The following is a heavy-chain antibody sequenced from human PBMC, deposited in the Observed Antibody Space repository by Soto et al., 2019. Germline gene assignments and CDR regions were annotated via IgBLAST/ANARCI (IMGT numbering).Heavy chain of an antibody. D-gene: IGHD6-13*01. CDR2: IKSKTDGGTT. V-gene: IGHV3-15*07. Sequence: GGSLRLSCAASGFTFSNAWMNWVRQAPGKGLEWVGRIKSKTDGGTTDYAAPVKGRFTISRDDSKITLDLQMNSLKTEDTAVYYCTTDGVAAARTSYYYYGMDVWGQGTTVTVSS. J-gene: IGHJ6*02. CDR3: TTDGVAAARTSYYYYGMDV. CDR1: GFTFSNAW.